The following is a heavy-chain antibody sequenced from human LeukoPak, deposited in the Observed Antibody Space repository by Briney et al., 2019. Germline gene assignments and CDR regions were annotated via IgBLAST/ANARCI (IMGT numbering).Heavy chain of an antibody. Sequence: SETLSLTCTVSGGSISSYYWSWIRQPPGKGLEWIGEINHSGSTNYNPSLKSRVTISVDTSKNQFSLKLSSVTAADTAVYYCAXXXXXAAVAEELQFDPWGQGTLVTVSS. D-gene: IGHD6-19*01. V-gene: IGHV4-34*01. J-gene: IGHJ5*02. CDR1: GGSISSYY. CDR2: INHSGST. CDR3: AXXXXXAAVAEELQFDP.